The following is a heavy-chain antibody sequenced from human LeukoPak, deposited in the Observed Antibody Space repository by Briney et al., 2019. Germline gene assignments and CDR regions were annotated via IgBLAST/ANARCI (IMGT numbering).Heavy chain of an antibody. CDR1: GDSISSYY. D-gene: IGHD1-14*01. CDR3: ARSELYYFDY. V-gene: IGHV4-59*01. J-gene: IGHJ4*02. CDR2: IYYSGST. Sequence: SETLSLTCTVSGDSISSYYWTWIRQPPGKGLEWIGCIYYSGSTNYNPSLKSRVTISVDTSKNQFSLKLSSVTAADTAVYYCARSELYYFDYWGQGTLVTVSS.